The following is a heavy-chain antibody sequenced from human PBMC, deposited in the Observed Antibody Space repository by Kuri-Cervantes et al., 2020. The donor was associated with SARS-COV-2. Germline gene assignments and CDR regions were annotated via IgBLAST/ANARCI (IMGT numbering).Heavy chain of an antibody. CDR3: ARGPPLPIAVAVLGGRVNYFDY. CDR2: MNPNSGNT. J-gene: IGHJ4*02. Sequence: ASVKVSCKASGYTFTSYDINWVRQATGQGLEWMGWMNPNSGNTGYAQKFQGRVTITADESTSTAYMELSSLRSEDTAVYYCARGPPLPIAVAVLGGRVNYFDYWGQGTLVTSPQ. V-gene: IGHV1-8*01. D-gene: IGHD6-19*01. CDR1: GYTFTSYD.